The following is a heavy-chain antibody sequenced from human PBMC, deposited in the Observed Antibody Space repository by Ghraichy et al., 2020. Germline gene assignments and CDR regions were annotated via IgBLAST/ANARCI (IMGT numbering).Heavy chain of an antibody. J-gene: IGHJ4*02. Sequence: GSLRLSCAASGLTFSSYGMHWVRQAPGKGLEWVAFTRDDGSNKDYADSVRGRFTISRDDSKNTLYLQMNSLRVEDTAVYYCAKLAVADLTYFDYWGQGTLVTVSS. V-gene: IGHV3-30*02. CDR3: AKLAVADLTYFDY. CDR1: GLTFSSYG. D-gene: IGHD6-19*01. CDR2: TRDDGSNK.